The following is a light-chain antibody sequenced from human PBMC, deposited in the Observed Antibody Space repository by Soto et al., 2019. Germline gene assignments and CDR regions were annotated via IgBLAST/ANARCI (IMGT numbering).Light chain of an antibody. CDR2: DDT. J-gene: IGLJ3*02. V-gene: IGLV1-51*01. CDR3: GTWDSSLSVVV. Sequence: QSVLTQPPSVSAAPGQKVTMSCSGRSSNIGSHFVAWYQQLPGTAPKLLIYDDTKRPYGIPGRFSGSKSGTSATPGITGLQTGDEADYYCGTWDSSLSVVVFGGGTKLTVL. CDR1: SSNIGSHF.